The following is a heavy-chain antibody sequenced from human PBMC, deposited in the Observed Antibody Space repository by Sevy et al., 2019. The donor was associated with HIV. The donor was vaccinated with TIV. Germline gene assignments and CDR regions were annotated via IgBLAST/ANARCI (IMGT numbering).Heavy chain of an antibody. CDR3: AKDIASSSWYDFDY. CDR2: ISWNSGSI. D-gene: IGHD6-13*01. CDR1: GFTFDDYA. J-gene: IGHJ4*02. V-gene: IGHV3-9*03. Sequence: GGSLRLSCAASGFTFDDYAMHWVRQAPGKGLEWVSGISWNSGSIGYADSVKGGFTISRDNATNSVYVQMNSLRAEDMALYYCAKDIASSSWYDFDYWGQGTLVTVSS.